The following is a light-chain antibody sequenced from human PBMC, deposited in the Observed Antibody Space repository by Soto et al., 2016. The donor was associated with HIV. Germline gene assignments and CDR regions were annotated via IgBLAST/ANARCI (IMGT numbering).Light chain of an antibody. V-gene: IGLV3-21*03. Sequence: SFELTQSPSVSVAPGKTARIACGGNNIGSKSVHWYQQKPGQAPVLVVYDDSDRPSGIPERFSGSNSGNSATLTISRVEAGDEADYFCQVWDSSTNHVVFGGGTKLTVL. CDR1: NIGSKS. J-gene: IGLJ2*01. CDR2: DDS. CDR3: QVWDSSTNHVV.